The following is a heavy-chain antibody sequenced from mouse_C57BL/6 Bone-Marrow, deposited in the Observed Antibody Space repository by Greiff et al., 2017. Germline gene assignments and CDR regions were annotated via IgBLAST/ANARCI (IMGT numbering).Heavy chain of an antibody. CDR2: ISSGSSTI. D-gene: IGHD1-1*01. J-gene: IGHJ4*01. CDR3: ARQRGVIYY. CDR1: GFTFSDYG. V-gene: IGHV5-17*01. Sequence: EVMLVESGGGLVKPGGSLKLSCAASGFTFSDYGMHWVRQAPEKGLEWVAYISSGSSTIYYADTVQGRFTISRDNSKNTMFLQRTSLRSEDTAMYYCARQRGVIYYLGQGTSVTVSS.